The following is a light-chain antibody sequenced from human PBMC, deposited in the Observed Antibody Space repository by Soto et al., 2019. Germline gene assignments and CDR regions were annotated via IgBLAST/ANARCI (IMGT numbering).Light chain of an antibody. CDR2: DVS. V-gene: IGLV2-11*01. Sequence: QSGLTQPASGSGSPGQSITISCTGTISDVGGYNYVSWYQQHPGKAPKLMIYDVSKRPSGVPDRFSGSKSGNTASLTISGLKAEDAADYYCWSYAGSYTYVFGPGTKVTVL. CDR1: ISDVGGYNY. J-gene: IGLJ1*01. CDR3: WSYAGSYTYV.